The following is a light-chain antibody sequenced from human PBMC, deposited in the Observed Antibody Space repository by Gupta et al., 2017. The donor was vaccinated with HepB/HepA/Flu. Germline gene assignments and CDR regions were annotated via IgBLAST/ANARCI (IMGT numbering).Light chain of an antibody. CDR2: GAS. CDR1: QSVSRSQ. Sequence: EIVMTQSPGALSLFAGERATLSCRASQSVSRSQLAWYQQKPGQAPKLLIYGASRRATGVSDRFSGSGSGTDFTLTISRLEPEDFAVFYCHHDGNSPWTFGQGTMVEVK. CDR3: HHDGNSPWT. J-gene: IGKJ1*01. V-gene: IGKV3-20*01.